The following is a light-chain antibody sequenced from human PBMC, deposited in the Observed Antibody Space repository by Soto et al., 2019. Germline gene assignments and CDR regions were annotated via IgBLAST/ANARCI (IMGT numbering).Light chain of an antibody. CDR2: EVT. J-gene: IGLJ1*01. Sequence: QSVLTQPPSASGSPGQSVTISCTGTSSDVGGYNYVSWYQQHPGKAPKLMIYEVTKRPSGVPDRFSGSKSGNTASLTVSGLQAEDVADYYCSSYAGSNNVFGTGTKLTVL. V-gene: IGLV2-8*01. CDR3: SSYAGSNNV. CDR1: SSDVGGYNY.